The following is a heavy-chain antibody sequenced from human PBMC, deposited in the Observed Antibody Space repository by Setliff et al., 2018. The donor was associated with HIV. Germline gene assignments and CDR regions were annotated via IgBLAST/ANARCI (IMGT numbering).Heavy chain of an antibody. CDR1: GFTFSIYS. J-gene: IGHJ6*04. CDR2: ISSSSSII. Sequence: ESLKISCAASGFTFSIYSMNWVRQAPGKGLEWVSYISSSSSIIYYADSVKGRFTISRDNAKNSLYLQMNSLRAEDTAVYYCARDLAAAFWGKGTAVTVSS. D-gene: IGHD6-13*01. CDR3: ARDLAAAF. V-gene: IGHV3-48*01.